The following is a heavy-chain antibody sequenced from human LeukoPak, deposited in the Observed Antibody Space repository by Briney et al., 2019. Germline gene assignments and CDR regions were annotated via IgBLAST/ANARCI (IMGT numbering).Heavy chain of an antibody. D-gene: IGHD6-19*01. Sequence: GGSLRLSCAASGFTFSGYALSWVRQAPGKGLEWVSTISGSGGSTYYADSVKGRFTISRDNSKNTLYLQMNSLTTEDTAVYYCSRGSGWLSVYWGQGTLVTVSS. V-gene: IGHV3-23*01. CDR1: GFTFSGYA. CDR2: ISGSGGST. J-gene: IGHJ4*02. CDR3: SRGSGWLSVY.